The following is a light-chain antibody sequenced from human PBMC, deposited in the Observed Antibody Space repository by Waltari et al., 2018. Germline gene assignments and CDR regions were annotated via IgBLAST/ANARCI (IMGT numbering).Light chain of an antibody. CDR3: ASWHDSLSGPV. Sequence: QSLLTQPPSASGTPGQRVTISCSGSSTATGGNFVYWYQQLPGTAPRLLIYKNNQRPSGVPDQFSASKSGTSASLAISGLRSEDEADYYCASWHDSLSGPVFGTGTRVTVL. CDR2: KNN. CDR1: STATGGNF. J-gene: IGLJ1*01. V-gene: IGLV1-47*01.